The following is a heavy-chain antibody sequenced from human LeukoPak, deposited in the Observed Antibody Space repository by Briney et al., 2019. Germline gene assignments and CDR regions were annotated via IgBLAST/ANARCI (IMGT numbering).Heavy chain of an antibody. Sequence: SETLSLTCTVSGGSISSGDYYWSWIRQPPGKGLEWIGYIYYSGSTYYNPSLKSRVTISVDTSKNQFSLKLSSVTAADTAVYYCGGGLGDNDAFDIWGQGTMVAVSS. J-gene: IGHJ3*02. CDR3: GGGLGDNDAFDI. V-gene: IGHV4-30-4*01. D-gene: IGHD3-10*01. CDR2: IYYSGST. CDR1: GGSISSGDYY.